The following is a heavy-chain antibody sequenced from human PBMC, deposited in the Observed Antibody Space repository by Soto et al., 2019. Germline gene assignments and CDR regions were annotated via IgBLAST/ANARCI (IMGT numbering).Heavy chain of an antibody. J-gene: IGHJ5*01. Sequence: QVQLVQSGTEVKKPGASVKVSCKASGYTFTNYGITWVRQVPGQGLEWVGWIVTYNGNTNSAQKLQGRVTMTTDTCTSTANMELRSLRSDDTAVYYCARGPHSTGWRGKWFDSRGQGTLVTVCS. CDR1: GYTFTNYG. CDR3: ARGPHSTGWRGKWFDS. CDR2: IVTYNGNT. V-gene: IGHV1-18*01. D-gene: IGHD6-19*01.